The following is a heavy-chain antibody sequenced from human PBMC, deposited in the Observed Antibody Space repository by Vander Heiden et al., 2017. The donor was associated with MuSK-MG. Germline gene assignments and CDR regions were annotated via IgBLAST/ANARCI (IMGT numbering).Heavy chain of an antibody. CDR1: GGSISSNSYP. J-gene: IGHJ4*02. CDR3: VRQYDNGGYPRFPSY. V-gene: IGHV4-39*01. CDR2: IYYSGTT. Sequence: QLQLQESGPGLVKPSETLSLTCAVSGGSISSNSYPWGWIRQPPGKGLEWIASIYYSGTTFYNPSLKSRLTISADTSKNQFSLKLSSVTAADTAVYYCVRQYDNGGYPRFPSYWGQGTRVTVSS. D-gene: IGHD3-22*01.